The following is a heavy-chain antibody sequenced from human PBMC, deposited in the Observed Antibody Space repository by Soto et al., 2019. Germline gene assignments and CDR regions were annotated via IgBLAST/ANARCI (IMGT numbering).Heavy chain of an antibody. J-gene: IGHJ5*02. CDR1: GGSISSGGYY. Sequence: SETLSLTCTVSGGSISSGGYYWSWIRQHPGKGLEGIGYIYYSGSTYYNPSLKNRVTISVDTSKNQFSLKLSSGTAADAAVYYCARDLRNYDSLTGYNWFDPWGQGTLVTVSS. CDR2: IYYSGST. D-gene: IGHD3-9*01. V-gene: IGHV4-31*03. CDR3: ARDLRNYDSLTGYNWFDP.